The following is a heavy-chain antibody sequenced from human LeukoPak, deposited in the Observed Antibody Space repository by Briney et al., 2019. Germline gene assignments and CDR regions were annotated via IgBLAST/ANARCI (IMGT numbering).Heavy chain of an antibody. CDR2: VSGNGQNT. CDR3: VKFSPYGGKSF. J-gene: IGHJ4*02. V-gene: IGHV3-23*01. Sequence: GGSLRLSCAASGFTFRTSAMSWVRQAPGKGLEWVSAVSGNGQNTYYAGSVQGRFTISRDNSKNTLSLQINSLRAEDTAVYYCVKFSPYGGKSFWGQGTLVTVSS. CDR1: GFTFRTSA. D-gene: IGHD4-23*01.